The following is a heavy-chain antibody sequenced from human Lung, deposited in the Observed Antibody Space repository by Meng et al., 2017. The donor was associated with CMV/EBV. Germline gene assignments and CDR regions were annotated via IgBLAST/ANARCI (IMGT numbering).Heavy chain of an antibody. J-gene: IGHJ4*02. V-gene: IGHV3-30*02. Sequence: VTLVGFGGGVGQPGGSLRLSCGASGLSTYGMHWVRQVPGKGLEWVAFIWFDGSSRYYADSVKGRFSISRDNSKNTLYLQMNSLRPEDTGVYYCAKDGKSGGYFDYWGQGTLVTVSS. CDR2: IWFDGSSR. CDR3: AKDGKSGGYFDY. D-gene: IGHD1-1*01. CDR1: GLSTYG.